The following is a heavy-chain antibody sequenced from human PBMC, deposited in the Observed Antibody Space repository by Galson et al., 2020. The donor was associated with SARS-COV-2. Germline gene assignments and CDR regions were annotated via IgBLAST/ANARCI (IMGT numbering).Heavy chain of an antibody. CDR1: GYTFTDYY. V-gene: IGHV1-2*02. CDR2: INPKSGGT. D-gene: IGHD3-9*01. CDR3: ARLRYYDVLTGYIVDV. Sequence: ASVKVSCKASGYTFTDYYIHWVRQAPGQGLEWMGWINPKSGGTNYAQKFEGRVTMTRDTSITTAYMELSRLRADDTAVYYWARLRYYDVLTGYIVDVWGQGTMVTVSS. J-gene: IGHJ6*02.